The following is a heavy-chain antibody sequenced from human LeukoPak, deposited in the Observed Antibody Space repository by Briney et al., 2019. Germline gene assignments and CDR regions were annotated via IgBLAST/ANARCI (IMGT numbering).Heavy chain of an antibody. J-gene: IGHJ6*03. CDR1: GGSISSSSYY. Sequence: PSETLSLTCTVSGGSISSSSYYWGWIRQPPGKWLECLGNINYSRSPYYNPSLKSRFTIPVDTSKNQFSLKLSSVTAADTAMYYCAREKIGTGTVLGKDYYYMDVWGKGTTVTISS. CDR2: INYSRSP. D-gene: IGHD3-16*01. CDR3: AREKIGTGTVLGKDYYYMDV. V-gene: IGHV4-39*07.